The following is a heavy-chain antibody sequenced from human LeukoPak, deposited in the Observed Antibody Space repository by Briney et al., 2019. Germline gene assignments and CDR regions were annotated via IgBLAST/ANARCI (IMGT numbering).Heavy chain of an antibody. J-gene: IGHJ4*02. V-gene: IGHV1-2*02. CDR2: INPNSGGT. Sequence: ASVKVSCKASGYTFTGYYMHWVRQAPGQGLEWMGWINPNSGGTNYAQKFQGRVTMTRDTSISTAYMELSRLRSDDTAVYYCARGLNYGEFGLDYWGQGTLVTVSS. D-gene: IGHD4-17*01. CDR3: ARGLNYGEFGLDY. CDR1: GYTFTGYY.